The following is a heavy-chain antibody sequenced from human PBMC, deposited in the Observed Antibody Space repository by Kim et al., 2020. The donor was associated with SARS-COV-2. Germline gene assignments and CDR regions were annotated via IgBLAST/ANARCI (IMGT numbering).Heavy chain of an antibody. Sequence: ASVKVSCKASGYTFTSYGISWVRQAPGQGLEWMGWISAYNGNTNYAQKLQGRVTMTTDTSTSTAYMGLRSLRSDDTAVYYCAREEDSSSWYYHGMDVWGQGTTVTVSS. V-gene: IGHV1-18*01. CDR2: ISAYNGNT. CDR3: AREEDSSSWYYHGMDV. D-gene: IGHD6-13*01. CDR1: GYTFTSYG. J-gene: IGHJ6*02.